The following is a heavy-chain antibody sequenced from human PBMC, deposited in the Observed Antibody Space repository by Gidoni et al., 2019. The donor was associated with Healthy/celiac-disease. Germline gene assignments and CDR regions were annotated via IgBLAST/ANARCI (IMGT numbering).Heavy chain of an antibody. J-gene: IGHJ4*02. CDR2: IYYSGST. D-gene: IGHD6-6*01. CDR1: GVSIRSGGYY. CDR3: ARSGGIAARPLDY. Sequence: QVQLQESGPGLVKPSQTLSLTCTVSGVSIRSGGYYWSWIRQHPGKGLEWIGYIYYSGSTYYNPSLKSRVTISVDTSKNQFSLKLSSVTAADTAVYYCARSGGIAARPLDYWGQGTLVTVSS. V-gene: IGHV4-31*03.